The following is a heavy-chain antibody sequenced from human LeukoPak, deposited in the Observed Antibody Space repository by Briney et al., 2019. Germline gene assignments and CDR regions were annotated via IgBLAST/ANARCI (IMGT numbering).Heavy chain of an antibody. D-gene: IGHD2-2*01. CDR3: ARDALGYCSSTSCLAINY. CDR2: IKQDESEK. V-gene: IGHV3-7*01. CDR1: GFTLGTFW. Sequence: PGESLRLSCVASGFTLGTFWMTWVRQAPGKGLEWVANIKQDESEKYYVDSVKGRFTISRDNSKNTLYLQMNSLRAEDTAVYYCARDALGYCSSTSCLAINYWGQGTLVTVSS. J-gene: IGHJ4*02.